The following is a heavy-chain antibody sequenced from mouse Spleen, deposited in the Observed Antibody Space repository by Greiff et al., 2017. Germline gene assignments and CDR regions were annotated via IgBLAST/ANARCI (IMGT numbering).Heavy chain of an antibody. CDR2: ISSGGGNT. J-gene: IGHJ2*01. Sequence: EVKLVESGGGLVKLGGSLKLSCAASGFTFSSYAMSWVRQTPEKRLEWVATISSGGGNTYYPDSVKGRFTISRDNAKNTLYLQMSSLKSEDTAMYYCARRAGKGYFDYWGQGTTLTVSS. D-gene: IGHD3-3*01. CDR1: GFTFSSYA. V-gene: IGHV5-9*04. CDR3: ARRAGKGYFDY.